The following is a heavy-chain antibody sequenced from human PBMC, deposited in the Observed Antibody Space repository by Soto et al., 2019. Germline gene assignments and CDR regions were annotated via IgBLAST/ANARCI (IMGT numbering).Heavy chain of an antibody. D-gene: IGHD6-13*01. Sequence: GGSLRLSCAASGFTFSSYGMHWVRQAPGKGLEWVAVIWYDGSNKYYADSVKGRFTISRDNSKNTLYLQMNSLRAEDTAVYYCARGVAARDYYYGMDVWGQGTTVTVSS. J-gene: IGHJ6*02. CDR2: IWYDGSNK. CDR3: ARGVAARDYYYGMDV. CDR1: GFTFSSYG. V-gene: IGHV3-33*01.